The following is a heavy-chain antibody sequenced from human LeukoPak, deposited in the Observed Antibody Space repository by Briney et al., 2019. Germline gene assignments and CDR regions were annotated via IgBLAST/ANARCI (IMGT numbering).Heavy chain of an antibody. D-gene: IGHD3-16*01. Sequence: HPGGSLRLSCAASGFTFSSYWMSWVRQAPGKGLEWVANIKQDGSEKYYVDSVKGRFTISRDNAKNSLYLQMNSLRAEDTAVYYCARGVHGNRTFGEDYYYYYYMDVWGKGTTVTVSS. CDR3: ARGVHGNRTFGEDYYYYYYMDV. CDR2: IKQDGSEK. V-gene: IGHV3-7*01. J-gene: IGHJ6*03. CDR1: GFTFSSYW.